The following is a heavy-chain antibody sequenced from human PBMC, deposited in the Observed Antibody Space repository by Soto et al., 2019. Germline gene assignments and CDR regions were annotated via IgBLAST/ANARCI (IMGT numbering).Heavy chain of an antibody. Sequence: QVQLVQSGIELKKPGASVKVSCKTSGYTFTNYGISWVRQAPGQGLEWMGGSFNGVTNYAQNLQGRVTMTTDTSTTTAYMGRGGLGSDETALYYGGFWSYFPTVTGFYWDYWGRGTPVTAS. D-gene: IGHD3-9*01. CDR1: GYTFTNYG. J-gene: IGHJ4*02. CDR3: GFWSYFPTVTGFYWDY. CDR2: GSFNGVT. V-gene: IGHV1-18*01.